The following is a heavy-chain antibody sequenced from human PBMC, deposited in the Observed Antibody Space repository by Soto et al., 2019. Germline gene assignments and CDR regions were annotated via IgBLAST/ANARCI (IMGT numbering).Heavy chain of an antibody. Sequence: GESLKISCKGSGYSFTSYWISWVRQMPGKGLEWVGRIDPSDSYTNYSPSFQGHVTISADKSISTAYLQWSSLKASDTAMYYCARLKAPYYYDSSGRDYWGQGTLVTVSS. V-gene: IGHV5-10-1*01. CDR3: ARLKAPYYYDSSGRDY. CDR1: GYSFTSYW. J-gene: IGHJ4*02. D-gene: IGHD3-22*01. CDR2: IDPSDSYT.